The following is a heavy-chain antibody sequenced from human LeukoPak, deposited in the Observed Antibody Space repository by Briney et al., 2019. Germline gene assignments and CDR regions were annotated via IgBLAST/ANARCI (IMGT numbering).Heavy chain of an antibody. CDR2: IHYSGNT. J-gene: IGHJ4*02. CDR1: GGSISSYY. V-gene: IGHV4-59*01. CDR3: ARDATAGNFDY. Sequence: SETLSLTCTVSGGSISSYYWNWIRQPPAKGLEWIGNIHYSGNTNYNPPLKSRVTISVDTSKNQFSLNLSSVTAADTAIYYCARDATAGNFDYWGQGTLVTVSS. D-gene: IGHD6-13*01.